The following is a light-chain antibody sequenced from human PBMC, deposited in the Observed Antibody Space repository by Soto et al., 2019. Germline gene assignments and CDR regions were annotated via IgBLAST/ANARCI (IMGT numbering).Light chain of an antibody. CDR3: KSYAGSNTYV. J-gene: IGLJ1*01. CDR2: EVV. Sequence: ALTQPPSASGSPGQSVTISCTGTKNDIGVYDFVSWYQHHPGKAPRLIIYEVVQRPSGVPDRFSGSKSGNTASLTVSGLQAADEADYFCKSYAGSNTYVFGSGAKVTVL. V-gene: IGLV2-8*01. CDR1: KNDIGVYDF.